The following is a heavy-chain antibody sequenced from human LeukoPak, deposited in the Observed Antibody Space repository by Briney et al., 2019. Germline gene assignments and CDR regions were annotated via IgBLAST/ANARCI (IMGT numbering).Heavy chain of an antibody. Sequence: SETLSLTCTVSGGSISGYYWTWIRQPPGEGLEWIGYTFYTGNTNYNPFLSSRLTLSVDAPNNQFALTLRSVTAADTAIYYCARLGHCSGGSCYFSDWGLGTLVTVAS. CDR1: GGSISGYY. D-gene: IGHD2-15*01. J-gene: IGHJ4*02. CDR2: TFYTGNT. CDR3: ARLGHCSGGSCYFSD. V-gene: IGHV4-59*08.